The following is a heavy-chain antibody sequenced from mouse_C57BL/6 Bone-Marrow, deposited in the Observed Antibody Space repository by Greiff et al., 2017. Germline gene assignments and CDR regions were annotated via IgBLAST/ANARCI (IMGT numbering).Heavy chain of an antibody. D-gene: IGHD2-4*01. Sequence: QVQLQQPGAELVMPGASVKLSCKASGYTFTSYWMHWVKQRPGQGLEWIGEIDPSDSYTNYNQKFKGKSTLTVDKSSSTAYMQLSSLTSEDSAVYYCARSEGLRPFAYWGQGTLVTVSA. CDR3: ARSEGLRPFAY. CDR1: GYTFTSYW. CDR2: IDPSDSYT. V-gene: IGHV1-69*01. J-gene: IGHJ3*01.